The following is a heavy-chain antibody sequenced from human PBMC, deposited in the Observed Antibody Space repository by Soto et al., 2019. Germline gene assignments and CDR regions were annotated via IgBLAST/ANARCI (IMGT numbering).Heavy chain of an antibody. V-gene: IGHV1-2*04. CDR3: ARDGGGGIIVAAMSQYYNYYGMDF. Sequence: ASVKVSCKASGYTFAGYYMHWVRQAPGQGLEWMGWINPNSGGTNYAQKFQGWVTMTRDTSISTAYMELSRLRSDDTAVYYCARDGGGGIIVAAMSQYYNYYGMDFWGQGITVTVAS. CDR2: INPNSGGT. J-gene: IGHJ6*02. D-gene: IGHD2-15*01. CDR1: GYTFAGYY.